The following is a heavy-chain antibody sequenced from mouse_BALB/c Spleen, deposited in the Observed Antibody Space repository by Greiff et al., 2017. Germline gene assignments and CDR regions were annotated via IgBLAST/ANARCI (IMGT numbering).Heavy chain of an antibody. D-gene: IGHD2-1*01. V-gene: IGHV5-9-4*01. Sequence: EVNVVESGGGLVKPGGSLKLSCAASGFTFSSYAMSWVRQSPEKRLEWVAEISSGGSYTYYPDTVTGRFTISRDNAKNTLYLEMSSLRSEDTAMYYCARSPYGNYDAMDYWGQGTSVTVSS. CDR2: ISSGGSYT. CDR1: GFTFSSYA. CDR3: ARSPYGNYDAMDY. J-gene: IGHJ4*01.